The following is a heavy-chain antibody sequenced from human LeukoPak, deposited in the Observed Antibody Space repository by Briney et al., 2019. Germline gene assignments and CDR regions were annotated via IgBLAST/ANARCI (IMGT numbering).Heavy chain of an antibody. CDR1: GFTFSTYR. CDR2: ISSSSSYI. CDR3: ARMVRSGDFDY. Sequence: GGSLRLSCAASGFTFSTYRMNWVRQAPGKGLEWVSSISSSSSYIYYADSVKGRFTISRDNAKNSLYLQMNSLRAEDTAVYYCARMVRSGDFDYWGQGTLVIVSS. D-gene: IGHD3-10*01. V-gene: IGHV3-21*01. J-gene: IGHJ4*02.